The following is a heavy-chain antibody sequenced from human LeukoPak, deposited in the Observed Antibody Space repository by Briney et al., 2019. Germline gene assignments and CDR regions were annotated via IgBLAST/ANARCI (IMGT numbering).Heavy chain of an antibody. D-gene: IGHD3-22*01. J-gene: IGHJ4*02. CDR3: ARDYYDSSGYYEGAAVDY. V-gene: IGHV1-46*01. CDR1: GYTFTSYY. Sequence: ASVKVSCKASGYTFTSYYMHWVRQAPGQGLEWMGIINPSGGSTSYAQKFQGRVTMTRDTSTSTVYMELSSLRSEDTAVYYCARDYYDSSGYYEGAAVDYWGQGTLVTVSS. CDR2: INPSGGST.